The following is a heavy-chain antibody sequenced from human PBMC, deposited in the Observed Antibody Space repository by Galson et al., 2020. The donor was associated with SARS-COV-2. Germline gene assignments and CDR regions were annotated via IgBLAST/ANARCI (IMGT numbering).Heavy chain of an antibody. D-gene: IGHD6-19*01. V-gene: IGHV3-23*01. CDR1: GFTFDNSA. Sequence: GESLKISCAASGFTFDNSAMAWVRQAPGKGLEWVSLLNNRGDDTYYAGSIKGRFTISRDNSKNTLYLQMNNLRSEDTAAYYCAKEGGTGWATDYFQHWGQGTLVTVSS. CDR2: LNNRGDDT. J-gene: IGHJ1*01. CDR3: AKEGGTGWATDYFQH.